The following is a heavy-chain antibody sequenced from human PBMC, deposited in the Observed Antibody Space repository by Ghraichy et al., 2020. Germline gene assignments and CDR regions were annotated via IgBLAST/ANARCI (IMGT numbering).Heavy chain of an antibody. Sequence: LTCAASGFTFSSYAMSWVRQAPGKGLEWVSAISGSGGSTYYADSVKGRFTISRDNSKNTLYLQMNSLRAEDTAVYYCAKCVGYYDSSGYYIPPAGWFDPWGQGTLVTVSS. CDR3: AKCVGYYDSSGYYIPPAGWFDP. CDR2: ISGSGGST. J-gene: IGHJ5*02. CDR1: GFTFSSYA. V-gene: IGHV3-23*01. D-gene: IGHD3-22*01.